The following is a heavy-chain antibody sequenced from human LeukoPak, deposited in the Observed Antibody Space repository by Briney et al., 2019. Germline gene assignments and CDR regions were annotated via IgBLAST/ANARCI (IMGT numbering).Heavy chain of an antibody. Sequence: ASVEVSCKASGYTFTGYYMHWVRQAPGQGLEWMGWINPNSGGTNNAQKFQGRVTMTRDTSISTAYMELSRLRSDDTAVYYCARDQVQDYYFDYWGQGTLVTVSS. J-gene: IGHJ4*02. V-gene: IGHV1-2*02. CDR3: ARDQVQDYYFDY. D-gene: IGHD3-10*01. CDR2: INPNSGGT. CDR1: GYTFTGYY.